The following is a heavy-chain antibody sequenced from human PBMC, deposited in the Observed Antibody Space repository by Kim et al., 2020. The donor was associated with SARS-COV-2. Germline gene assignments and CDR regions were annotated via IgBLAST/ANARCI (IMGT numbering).Heavy chain of an antibody. CDR1: GFTFSSYG. Sequence: GGSLRLSCAASGFTFSSYGMHWVRQAPGKGLEWVAVISYDGSNKYYADSVKGRFTISRDNSKNTLYLQMNSLRAEDTAVYYCARGNPAEYQLSITKRRGYCSGGSCYRGFLYWGQGTLVTVSS. V-gene: IGHV3-33*05. D-gene: IGHD2-15*01. J-gene: IGHJ4*02. CDR2: ISYDGSNK. CDR3: ARGNPAEYQLSITKRRGYCSGGSCYRGFLY.